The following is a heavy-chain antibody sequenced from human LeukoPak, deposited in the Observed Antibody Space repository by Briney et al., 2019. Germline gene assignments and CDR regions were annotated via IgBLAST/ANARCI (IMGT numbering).Heavy chain of an antibody. CDR2: IYPGDSDT. D-gene: IGHD3-10*01. J-gene: IGHJ6*03. Sequence: GESLKISCKGSGYSFTSYWIGWVRQMPGKGLEWIGIIYPGDSDTRYSPSFQGQVTISADKSISTAYLQWSSLKASDTAMYYCARRHTLYCGSGTGYYMDVWGKETTVTVSS. CDR3: ARRHTLYCGSGTGYYMDV. V-gene: IGHV5-51*01. CDR1: GYSFTSYW.